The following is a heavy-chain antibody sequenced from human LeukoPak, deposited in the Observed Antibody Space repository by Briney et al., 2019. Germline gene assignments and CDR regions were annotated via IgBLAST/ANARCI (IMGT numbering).Heavy chain of an antibody. D-gene: IGHD2-2*01. J-gene: IGHJ6*03. V-gene: IGHV4-59*01. Sequence: PSGTLSLTCTVSGGSISSYYWSWLRQPPGKGLEWIGHIYYSGSTNYNPSLKSRVTISVDTSKNQFSLKLSSVTAADTAVDYCASGQVVVPAAPGNYYCMDVWGKGATVTVSS. CDR2: IYYSGST. CDR1: GGSISSYY. CDR3: ASGQVVVPAAPGNYYCMDV.